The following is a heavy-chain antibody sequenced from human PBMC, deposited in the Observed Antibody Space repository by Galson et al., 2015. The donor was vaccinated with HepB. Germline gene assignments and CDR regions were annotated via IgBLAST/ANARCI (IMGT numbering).Heavy chain of an antibody. J-gene: IGHJ6*02. CDR1: GFTFSSYS. V-gene: IGHV3-21*01. CDR3: AREVRITIFGVVTHYYGMDV. D-gene: IGHD3-3*01. Sequence: SLRLSCAASGFTFSSYSMNWVRQAPGKGLEWVSSISSSSSYIYYADSVKGRFTISRDNAKNSLYLQMNSLRAEDTAVYYCAREVRITIFGVVTHYYGMDVWGQGTTVTVSS. CDR2: ISSSSSYI.